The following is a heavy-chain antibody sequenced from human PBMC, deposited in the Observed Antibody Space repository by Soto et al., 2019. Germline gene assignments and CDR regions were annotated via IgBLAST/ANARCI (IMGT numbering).Heavy chain of an antibody. Sequence: GGSLRLSCAASGFTFSSYSMNWVRQAPGKGLEWVSSISSCSSYIYYADSVKGRFTITRDNAKNPLYLQMNSLRAEATAVYYCARAARLCSSTSCVLDYWGQGTLVTVSS. CDR2: ISSCSSYI. J-gene: IGHJ4*02. D-gene: IGHD2-2*01. CDR1: GFTFSSYS. V-gene: IGHV3-21*04. CDR3: ARAARLCSSTSCVLDY.